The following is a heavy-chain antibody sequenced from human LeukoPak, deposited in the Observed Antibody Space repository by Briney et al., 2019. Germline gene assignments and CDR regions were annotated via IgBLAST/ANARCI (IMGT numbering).Heavy chain of an antibody. J-gene: IGHJ4*02. V-gene: IGHV4-30-2*01. Sequence: SQTLSLTCTVSGGSISSGGYYWSWIRQPPGKGLEWIGYIYHSGSTYYNPSLKSRVTISVDRSKNQFSLKLSSVTAADTAVYYCARAREFYSSSFFNRLTHFDYRGQGTLVTVSS. CDR2: IYHSGST. D-gene: IGHD6-6*01. CDR3: ARAREFYSSSFFNRLTHFDY. CDR1: GGSISSGGYY.